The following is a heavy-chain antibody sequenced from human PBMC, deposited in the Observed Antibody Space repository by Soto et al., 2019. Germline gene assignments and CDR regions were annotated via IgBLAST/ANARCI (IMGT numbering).Heavy chain of an antibody. D-gene: IGHD3-22*01. V-gene: IGHV3-64*01. CDR1: GFTFSSYA. J-gene: IGHJ4*02. Sequence: GSLRLSCAASGFTFSSYAMHWVRQAPGKGLEYFSAISSYGGSTYYANSVKGRFTISRDNSKNTLYLQMGSLRAEDMAVYYCARDPDSSGYYYFDYWGQGTLVTVSS. CDR3: ARDPDSSGYYYFDY. CDR2: ISSYGGST.